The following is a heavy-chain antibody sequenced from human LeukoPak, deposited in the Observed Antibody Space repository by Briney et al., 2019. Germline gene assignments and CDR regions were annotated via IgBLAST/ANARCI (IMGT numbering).Heavy chain of an antibody. CDR2: ISSDGTTT. CDR3: VKQRSRFRGVVTSDPFDY. Sequence: GGSLRLSCAASGFTFSSYAMSWVRQAPGKGLEYVSAISSDGTTTYYADSVKGRFTISRDNSKNTLHLQMSSLRVEDTAVYYCVKQRSRFRGVVTSDPFDYWGQGTLVTVSS. CDR1: GFTFSSYA. D-gene: IGHD3-10*01. J-gene: IGHJ4*02. V-gene: IGHV3-64D*06.